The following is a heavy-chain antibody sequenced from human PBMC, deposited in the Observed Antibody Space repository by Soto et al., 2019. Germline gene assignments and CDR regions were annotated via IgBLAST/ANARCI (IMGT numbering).Heavy chain of an antibody. CDR2: FRTGGDDGTT. D-gene: IGHD3-10*01. V-gene: IGHV3-23*01. CDR3: AKKVNSGPGSQYFDY. Sequence: GGSLRLSCAASGFTFSSYSMSWVRQAPGKGLEWVSGFRTGGDDGTTYYADSVKGRFTISRDNSKSTLFLQMNSLRAEETAIYYCAKKVNSGPGSQYFDYWGQGTLVTVSS. J-gene: IGHJ4*02. CDR1: GFTFSSYS.